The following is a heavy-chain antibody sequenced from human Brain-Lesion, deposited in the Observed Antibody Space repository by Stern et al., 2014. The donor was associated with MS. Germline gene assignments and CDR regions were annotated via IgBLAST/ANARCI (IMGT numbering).Heavy chain of an antibody. CDR3: AADTRAMTVFY. D-gene: IGHD2-21*02. CDR1: GLTLSSYW. V-gene: IGHV3-7*01. J-gene: IGHJ4*02. CDR2: IKQDGSEK. Sequence: QLVESGGGLVQPGGSLRLSCAASGLTLSSYWMSWVRQAPGKGLERVANIKQDGSEKYYVDSVNGRFTISRDNAKNSLFLQMNSLRAEDTAVYYCAADTRAMTVFYWGQGTLGTVSS.